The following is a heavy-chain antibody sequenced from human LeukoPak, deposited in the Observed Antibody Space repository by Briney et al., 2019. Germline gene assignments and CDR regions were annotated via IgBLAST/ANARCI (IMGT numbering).Heavy chain of an antibody. CDR3: AKSPRLYDFWSGSNWFDP. Sequence: SETLSLTCTVSGGSISSGYYWGWIRQPPGKGLEWIGSIYHSGSTYYNPSLKSRVTISVDTSKNQFSLKLSSVTAADTAVYYCAKSPRLYDFWSGSNWFDPWGQGTLVTVSS. CDR1: GGSISSGYY. V-gene: IGHV4-38-2*02. D-gene: IGHD3-3*01. CDR2: IYHSGST. J-gene: IGHJ5*02.